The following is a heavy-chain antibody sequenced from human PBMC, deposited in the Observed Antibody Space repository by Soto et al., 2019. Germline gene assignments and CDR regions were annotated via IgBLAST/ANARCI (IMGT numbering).Heavy chain of an antibody. V-gene: IGHV4-59*01. D-gene: IGHD4-17*01. CDR2: IYYSGST. J-gene: IGHJ6*03. Sequence: SETLSLTCTVSGGSISSYYWSWIRQPPGKGLEWIGYIYYSGSTNYNPSLKSRVTISVDTSKNQFSLKLSSVTAADTAVYYCARGDYGDYVRYYYYMDVWGKGTTVTVSS. CDR3: ARGDYGDYVRYYYYMDV. CDR1: GGSISSYY.